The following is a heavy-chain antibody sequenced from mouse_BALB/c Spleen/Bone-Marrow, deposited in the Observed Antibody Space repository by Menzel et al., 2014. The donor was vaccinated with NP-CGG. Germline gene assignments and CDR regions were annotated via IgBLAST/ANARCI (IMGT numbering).Heavy chain of an antibody. Sequence: QVQLKHSRAELVRPGTSVKVSCKASGYAFTNYLIEWVKQRPGQGLEWIGVINPGSGGTNYNEKFKGKATLTADKSSSTAYMQLSSLTSDDSAVYFCARWDYAMDYWGQGTSVTVSS. J-gene: IGHJ4*01. CDR2: INPGSGGT. V-gene: IGHV1-54*01. CDR3: ARWDYAMDY. CDR1: GYAFTNYL.